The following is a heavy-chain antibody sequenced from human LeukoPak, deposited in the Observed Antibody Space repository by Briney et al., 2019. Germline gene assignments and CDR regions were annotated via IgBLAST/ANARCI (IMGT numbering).Heavy chain of an antibody. Sequence: SETLSLTCTVSGGSISSHYWSWIRQPPGKGLEWTGYIYYSGSTNYNPSLKSRVTISVDTSKNQFSLKLSSVTAADTAVYYCARVRVGYYYYYMDVWGKGTTVTVSS. V-gene: IGHV4-59*11. J-gene: IGHJ6*03. CDR2: IYYSGST. CDR3: ARVRVGYYYYYMDV. CDR1: GGSISSHY.